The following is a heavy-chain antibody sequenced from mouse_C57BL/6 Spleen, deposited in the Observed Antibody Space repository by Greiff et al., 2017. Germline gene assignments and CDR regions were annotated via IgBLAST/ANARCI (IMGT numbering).Heavy chain of an antibody. D-gene: IGHD1-1*01. J-gene: IGHJ2*01. CDR3: ASQGGGSDLSY. CDR1: GFTFSDYG. Sequence: EVQVVESGGGLVKPGGSLKLSCAASGFTFSDYGMHWVRQAPEKGLEWVAYISSGGSTIYYADTVKGRFTFSREKAKNTLFLQMTILRSEDTAVYYCASQGGGSDLSYWGQGTTLTVSS. CDR2: ISSGGSTI. V-gene: IGHV5-17*01.